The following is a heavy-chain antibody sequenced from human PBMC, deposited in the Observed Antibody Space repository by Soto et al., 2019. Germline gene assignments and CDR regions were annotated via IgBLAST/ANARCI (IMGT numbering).Heavy chain of an antibody. V-gene: IGHV1-69*13. Sequence: ASVKVSFKASGGTFSSYAISWVRQAPGQGLEWMGGIIPIFGTANYAQKFQGRVTITADESTSTAYMELSSLRSEDTAVYYCARDLKGGYDTIYYYYGMDVWGQGTTVTVSS. CDR2: IIPIFGTA. CDR1: GGTFSSYA. J-gene: IGHJ6*02. CDR3: ARDLKGGYDTIYYYYGMDV. D-gene: IGHD5-12*01.